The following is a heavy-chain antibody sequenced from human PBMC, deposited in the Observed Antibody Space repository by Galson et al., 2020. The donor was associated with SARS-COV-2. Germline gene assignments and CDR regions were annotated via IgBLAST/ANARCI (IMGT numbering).Heavy chain of an antibody. CDR3: ARGGKGVIISSYYYYRDV. CDR1: RGSLSGYY. CDR2: INLSGNT. Sequence: SQTLSHTSAVPRGSLSGYYWSWIRQAPRKGLEWIGQINLSGNTNYKPSLKSRVTISLDTTKKQFSLRLSSVTATDTAVYYGARGGKGVIISSYYYYRDVWGEGTTVTIAS. V-gene: IGHV4-34*01. D-gene: IGHD2-2*01. J-gene: IGHJ6*03.